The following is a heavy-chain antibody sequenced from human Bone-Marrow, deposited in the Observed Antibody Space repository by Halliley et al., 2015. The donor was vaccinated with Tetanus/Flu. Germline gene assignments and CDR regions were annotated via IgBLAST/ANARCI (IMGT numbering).Heavy chain of an antibody. V-gene: IGHV3-21*01. J-gene: IGHJ6*02. D-gene: IGHD5-12*01. CDR2: SSSSI. Sequence: SSSSIYYADPVEGRFTTSRDNAKNSLYLQMNSLRAEDTAVYFCARDRASHSGYDDYYYHYGMDVWGQGTTVTVSS. CDR3: ARDRASHSGYDDYYYHYGMDV.